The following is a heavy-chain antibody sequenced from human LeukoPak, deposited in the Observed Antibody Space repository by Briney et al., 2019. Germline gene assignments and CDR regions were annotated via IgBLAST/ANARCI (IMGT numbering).Heavy chain of an antibody. J-gene: IGHJ5*02. D-gene: IGHD2-2*01. CDR2: ISGSGGST. CDR3: AKSCSSTSCHGWFDP. CDR1: GFTFSSYA. Sequence: PGGSLRLSCAASGFTFSSYAMSWVRQAPGKGLEWVSAISGSGGSTYYADSVKGRFTISRDNSKNTLYLQMNSLRAEDTAVYYCAKSCSSTSCHGWFDPWGQGTLVTVSS. V-gene: IGHV3-23*01.